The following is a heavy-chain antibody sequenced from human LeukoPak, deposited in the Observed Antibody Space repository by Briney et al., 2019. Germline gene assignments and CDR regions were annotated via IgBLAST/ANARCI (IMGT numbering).Heavy chain of an antibody. V-gene: IGHV3-53*01. CDR3: ARDGPQPH. D-gene: IGHD1-14*01. CDR1: GFTFDDYA. J-gene: IGHJ4*02. Sequence: PGRSLRLSCAASGFTFDDYAMHWVRQAPGKGLEWVSVIYSGGSTYYADSVKGRFTISRDNSKNTLYLQMNSLRAEDTAVYYCARDGPQPHWGQGTLVTVPS. CDR2: IYSGGST.